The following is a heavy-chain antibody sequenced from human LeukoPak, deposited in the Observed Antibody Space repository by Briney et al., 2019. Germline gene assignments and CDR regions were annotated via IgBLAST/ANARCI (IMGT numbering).Heavy chain of an antibody. CDR3: ARGRNGYYFDY. D-gene: IGHD3-16*01. CDR2: TRTAGDT. Sequence: GGSLRLSCTASGFTSSSYDIQWVRQATRKGLESISATRTAGDTYHPSSVKGRVTISRENGKNSLYLQMNSLRAGDTAVYYCARGRNGYYFDYWGQGTLVTVSS. CDR1: GFTSSSYD. J-gene: IGHJ4*02. V-gene: IGHV3-13*04.